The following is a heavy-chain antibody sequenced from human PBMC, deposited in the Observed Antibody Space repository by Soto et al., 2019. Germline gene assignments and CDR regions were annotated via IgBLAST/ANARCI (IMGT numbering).Heavy chain of an antibody. V-gene: IGHV1-18*01. J-gene: IGHJ5*02. CDR2: ISAYNGNT. CDR3: ARDRGDYGYYVRWFDP. Sequence: GASVKVSCKASGYTFTSYGISWVRQAPGQGLEWMGWISAYNGNTNYAQKLQGRVTMTTDTSTSTAYMELRSLRSDDTAVYYCARDRGDYGYYVRWFDPWGQGTLVTVSS. CDR1: GYTFTSYG. D-gene: IGHD4-17*01.